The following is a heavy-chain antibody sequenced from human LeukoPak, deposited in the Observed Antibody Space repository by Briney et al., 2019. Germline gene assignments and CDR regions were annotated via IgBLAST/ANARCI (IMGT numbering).Heavy chain of an antibody. J-gene: IGHJ6*03. CDR2: IKQDGSEK. Sequence: PGGSLRLSCAASGFTFSSYWMSWVRQAPGKGLEWVANIKQDGSEKYYVDSVKGRFTISRDNAKNSLYLQMNSLRAEDTALYYCARGSTGYSSGWYGEGINYYYMDVWGKGTTVTVSS. D-gene: IGHD6-19*01. V-gene: IGHV3-7*03. CDR3: ARGSTGYSSGWYGEGINYYYMDV. CDR1: GFTFSSYW.